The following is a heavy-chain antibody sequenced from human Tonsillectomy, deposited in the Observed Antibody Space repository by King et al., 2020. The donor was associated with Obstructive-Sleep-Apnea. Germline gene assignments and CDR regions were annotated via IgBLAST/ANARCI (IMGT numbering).Heavy chain of an antibody. CDR1: GGSISSSNW. J-gene: IGHJ6*02. CDR2: IYHSGST. Sequence: HVQLQESGPGLVKPSGTLSLTCAVSGGSISSSNWWSWVRQPPGKGLEWIGEIYHSGSTNYNPSLKSRVTISVDKSKNQFSLKLSSVTAADTAVYYCARDKIRRFGELLGLDYYYYGMDVWGQGTTVTVSS. D-gene: IGHD3-10*01. CDR3: ARDKIRRFGELLGLDYYYYGMDV. V-gene: IGHV4-4*02.